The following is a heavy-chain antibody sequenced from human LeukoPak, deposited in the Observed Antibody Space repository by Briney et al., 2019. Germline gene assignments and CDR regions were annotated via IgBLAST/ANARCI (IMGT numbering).Heavy chain of an antibody. CDR1: GFTFSSYA. Sequence: GGSLRLSCAASGFTFSSYAMNWVRQAPGKGLEWVSGISGSGGSTYYADSVKGRFTIPRDNSKNTLYLQMNSLRAEDTAVYYCAKGMGTYYYYMDVWGKGTTVTVSS. J-gene: IGHJ6*03. CDR2: ISGSGGST. V-gene: IGHV3-23*01. D-gene: IGHD1-1*01. CDR3: AKGMGTYYYYMDV.